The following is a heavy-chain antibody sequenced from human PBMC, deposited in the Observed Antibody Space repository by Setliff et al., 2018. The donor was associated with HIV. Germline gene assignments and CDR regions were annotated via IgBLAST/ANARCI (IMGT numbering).Heavy chain of an antibody. CDR1: GFTFRNYK. V-gene: IGHV3-21*01. CDR2: ISIGSGGAI. CDR3: ARDNLYYNLYDGSPVYGMDV. J-gene: IGHJ6*02. Sequence: VGSLRLSCAASGFTFRNYKFNWVRQAPGRGLEWVSSISIGSGGAIDYADSVQGRFTISRDNSKNSLYLQMNGLRVEDTGVCYCARDNLYYNLYDGSPVYGMDVWGQGTTVTVSS. D-gene: IGHD3-3*01.